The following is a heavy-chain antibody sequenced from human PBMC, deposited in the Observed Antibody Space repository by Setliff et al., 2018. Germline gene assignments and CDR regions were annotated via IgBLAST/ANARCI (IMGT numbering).Heavy chain of an antibody. Sequence: SETLSLTCAVSGGSITSGSYYWSWIRQPAGEGLEWIGRLHTSGTTVYNPSLKGRVTISADTSTNHFSLKLTSVTAADTAVYYCARSPYTMGIHDYGGPQDYYGMDVWGQGTTVTVSS. J-gene: IGHJ6*02. CDR2: LHTSGTT. CDR3: ARSPYTMGIHDYGGPQDYYGMDV. V-gene: IGHV4-61*02. D-gene: IGHD4-17*01. CDR1: GGSITSGSYY.